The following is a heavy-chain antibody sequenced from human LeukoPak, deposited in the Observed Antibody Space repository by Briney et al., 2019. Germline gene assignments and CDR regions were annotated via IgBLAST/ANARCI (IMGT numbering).Heavy chain of an antibody. CDR3: ARRTGTYYYDSSGYSPWRYYFDY. V-gene: IGHV4-34*01. Sequence: SETLSLTCAVYGGSFSGYYWSWIRQPPGKGLEWIGEVNHSGSTNYNPSLKSRVTISVDTSKNQFSLKLSSVTAADTAVFYCARRTGTYYYDSSGYSPWRYYFDYWGQGTLVTVSS. D-gene: IGHD3-22*01. J-gene: IGHJ4*02. CDR1: GGSFSGYY. CDR2: VNHSGST.